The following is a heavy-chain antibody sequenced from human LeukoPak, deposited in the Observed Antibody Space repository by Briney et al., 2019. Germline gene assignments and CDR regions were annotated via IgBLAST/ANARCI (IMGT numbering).Heavy chain of an antibody. CDR2: INPNSGGT. CDR1: GYTFTSYA. V-gene: IGHV1-2*02. J-gene: IGHJ3*02. D-gene: IGHD6-19*01. Sequence: ASVKVSCKASGYTFTSYAMNWVRQAPGQGLEWMGWINPNSGGTNYAQKFQGRVTMTRDTSISTAYMELSRLRSDDTAVYYCARALSSGLGAFDIWGQGTMVTVSS. CDR3: ARALSSGLGAFDI.